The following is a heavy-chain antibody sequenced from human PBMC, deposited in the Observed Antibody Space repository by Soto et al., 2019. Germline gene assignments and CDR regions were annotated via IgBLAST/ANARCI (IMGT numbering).Heavy chain of an antibody. Sequence: DVQLVESGGGLVQPGGSLRLSCAAYRFTFSNYWMTWVRQAPGKGLEWVANIKEDGSEKSHVDSVKGRFTISRDNAENSLYLQMNSLRAEDTAVYYCARAAYSNDGLDVWGQGTTVTVS. J-gene: IGHJ6*02. D-gene: IGHD5-18*01. CDR3: ARAAYSNDGLDV. CDR1: RFTFSNYW. CDR2: IKEDGSEK. V-gene: IGHV3-7*04.